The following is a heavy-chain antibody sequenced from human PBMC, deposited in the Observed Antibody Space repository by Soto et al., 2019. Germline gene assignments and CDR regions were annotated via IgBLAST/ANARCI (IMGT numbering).Heavy chain of an antibody. CDR1: GFTFSSYS. CDR3: AGYYYDSSGYPY. J-gene: IGHJ4*02. V-gene: IGHV3-21*01. CDR2: ISSSSSYI. Sequence: GGSLRLSCAASGFTFSSYSMNWVRQAPGKGLEWVSSISSSSSYIYYADSVKGRFTISRDNAKNPLYLQMNSLRAEDTAVYYCAGYYYDSSGYPYWGQGTLVTVSS. D-gene: IGHD3-22*01.